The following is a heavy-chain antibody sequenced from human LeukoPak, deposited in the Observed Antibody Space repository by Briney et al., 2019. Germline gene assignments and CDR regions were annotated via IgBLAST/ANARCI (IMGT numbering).Heavy chain of an antibody. CDR2: ISGSGGST. CDR1: GFTFSIYA. CDR3: AKEYSSGYYFDY. J-gene: IGHJ4*02. Sequence: GGSLRLSCAASGFTFSIYAMSWVRQAPGKGLEWVSAISGSGGSTHYADSVKGRFTISRDNSKNTLYLQMNSLRAEDTAVYYRAKEYSSGYYFDYWGQGTLVTVSS. V-gene: IGHV3-23*01. D-gene: IGHD6-19*01.